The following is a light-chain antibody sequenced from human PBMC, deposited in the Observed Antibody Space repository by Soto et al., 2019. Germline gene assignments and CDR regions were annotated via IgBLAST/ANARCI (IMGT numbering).Light chain of an antibody. CDR2: AAS. J-gene: IGKJ4*01. Sequence: DIQMTQSPSSLSASVGDRVTITCRTSQDISNYLAWYQQKPGKVPKLLIYAASTLQSGVPSRFSGGGSGTDFYLTISCLQPEDVATYYCQNYNSAPHTFGGGTKVEVQ. V-gene: IGKV1-27*01. CDR3: QNYNSAPHT. CDR1: QDISNY.